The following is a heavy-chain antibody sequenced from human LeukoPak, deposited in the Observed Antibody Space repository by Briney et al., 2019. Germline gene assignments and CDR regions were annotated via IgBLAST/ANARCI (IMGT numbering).Heavy chain of an antibody. J-gene: IGHJ5*02. Sequence: PSETLSLTCTVSGGSISSYYWSWIRQPPGKGLEWIGYIYYSGSTNCNPSLKSRVTISVDTSKNQFSLKLSSVTAADTAVYYCARTSSWGNNWFDPWGQGTLVTVSS. D-gene: IGHD6-13*01. V-gene: IGHV4-59*01. CDR2: IYYSGST. CDR1: GGSISSYY. CDR3: ARTSSWGNNWFDP.